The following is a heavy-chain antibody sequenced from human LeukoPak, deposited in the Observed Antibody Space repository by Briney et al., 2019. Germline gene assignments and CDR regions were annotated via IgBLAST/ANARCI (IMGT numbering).Heavy chain of an antibody. J-gene: IGHJ4*02. V-gene: IGHV3-23*01. CDR2: ISGSGHRT. Sequence: GGSLRLSCAASGFTFSSYGVSWVRQAPGKGLEWVSGISGSGHRTYYADSVKGRFTISRDNSKSTLYLQMNSLRAEDTAVYYCAKDIPEMATIDYWGQGTLVTVSS. D-gene: IGHD5-24*01. CDR1: GFTFSSYG. CDR3: AKDIPEMATIDY.